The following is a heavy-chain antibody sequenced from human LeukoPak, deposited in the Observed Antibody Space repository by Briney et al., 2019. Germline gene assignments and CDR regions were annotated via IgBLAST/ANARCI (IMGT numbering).Heavy chain of an antibody. J-gene: IGHJ4*02. Sequence: PGGSLRLSCAASGFTFSSYWMSWVRQAPGKGLEWVANIKQDGGEKYYVDSVKGRFTISRDNAKNSLYLQMNSLRAEDTAVYYCAKDRRFLEWLLSAPFDYWGQGTLVTVSS. D-gene: IGHD3-3*01. V-gene: IGHV3-7*01. CDR3: AKDRRFLEWLLSAPFDY. CDR1: GFTFSSYW. CDR2: IKQDGGEK.